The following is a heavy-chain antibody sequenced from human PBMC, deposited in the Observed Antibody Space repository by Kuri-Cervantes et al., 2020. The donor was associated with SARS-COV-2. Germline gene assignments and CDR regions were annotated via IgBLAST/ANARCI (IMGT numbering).Heavy chain of an antibody. CDR3: ARDLATIPNWFDP. J-gene: IGHJ5*02. V-gene: IGHV4-61*09. D-gene: IGHD5-12*01. CDR1: GGSISSGSYY. CDR2: IYTSGST. Sequence: SETLSLTCTVSGGSISSGSYYWSWIRQPAGKGLEWIGHIYTSGSTNYNPSLKSRVTISVDTSKNQFSLKLSSVTAADTAVYYCARDLATIPNWFDPWGQGTLVTVSS.